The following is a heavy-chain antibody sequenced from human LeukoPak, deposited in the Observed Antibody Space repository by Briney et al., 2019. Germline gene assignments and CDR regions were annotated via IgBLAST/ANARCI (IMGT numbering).Heavy chain of an antibody. CDR3: AKAGYDFWSGYWSRFDY. Sequence: AGGSLRLSCAASGFTFSSYAMSWVRQAPGKGLEWVSAISGSGGSTYYADSVKGRFTISRDNSKNTLYLQMNSLRAEDTAVYYCAKAGYDFWSGYWSRFDYWGQGTLVTVPS. CDR2: ISGSGGST. D-gene: IGHD3-3*01. J-gene: IGHJ4*02. CDR1: GFTFSSYA. V-gene: IGHV3-23*01.